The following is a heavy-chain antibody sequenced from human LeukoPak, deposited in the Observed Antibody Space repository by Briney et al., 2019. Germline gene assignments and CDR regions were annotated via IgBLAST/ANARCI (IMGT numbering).Heavy chain of an antibody. V-gene: IGHV3-53*04. CDR3: ARDRRGEKDFDV. CDR2: IYADGYT. J-gene: IGHJ3*01. CDR1: GISVSNDY. Sequence: GGSLRLSCAASGISVSNDYMSWVRQAPGKGLEWVSAIYADGYTRDAASVKGRFSISRHNSKNTVYLQMNNLRPEDTAVYYCARDRRGEKDFDVWGPGTMVTVSS.